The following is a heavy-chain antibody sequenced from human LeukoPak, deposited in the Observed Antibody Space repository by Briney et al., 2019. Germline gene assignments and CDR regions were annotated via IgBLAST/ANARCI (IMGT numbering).Heavy chain of an antibody. D-gene: IGHD1-26*01. CDR1: GYTFTSYG. CDR2: ISAYNGNT. CDR3: ARGFRGRPYSGSYYYYYYYMDV. V-gene: IGHV1-18*01. J-gene: IGHJ6*03. Sequence: GASVKVSCKASGYTFTSYGISWVRQAPGQGLEWMGWISAYNGNTNYAQKLQGRVTMTTDTSTSTAYMELRSLRSDDTAVYYCARGFRGRPYSGSYYYYYYYMDVWGKGTTVTVSS.